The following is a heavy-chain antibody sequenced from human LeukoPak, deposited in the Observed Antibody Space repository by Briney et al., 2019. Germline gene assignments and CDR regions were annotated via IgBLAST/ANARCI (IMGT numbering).Heavy chain of an antibody. V-gene: IGHV3-23*01. D-gene: IGHD3-3*01. CDR3: APDFWSGYSDPFDY. Sequence: GGSLRLSCAASGFTFSNAWMNWVRQAPGKGLEWVSAISGSGGSTYYADSVKGRFTISRDNSKNTLYLQMNSLRAEDTAVYYCAPDFWSGYSDPFDYWGQGTLVTVSS. CDR1: GFTFSNAW. J-gene: IGHJ4*02. CDR2: ISGSGGST.